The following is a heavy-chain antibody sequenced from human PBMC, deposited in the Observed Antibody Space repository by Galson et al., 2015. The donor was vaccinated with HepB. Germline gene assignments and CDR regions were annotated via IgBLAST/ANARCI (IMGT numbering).Heavy chain of an antibody. Sequence: SLRLSCAASGFTFNNYAMSWVRQAPGRGLDWVSAISGSGDSTYYADSVKGRFTISRDNSKNTLYLQMNSLRAEDTAVYYCAKARSSVVAAALNNWGPGTLVPASS. D-gene: IGHD2-2*01. CDR3: AKARSSVVAAALNN. J-gene: IGHJ4*02. CDR2: ISGSGDST. V-gene: IGHV3-23*01. CDR1: GFTFNNYA.